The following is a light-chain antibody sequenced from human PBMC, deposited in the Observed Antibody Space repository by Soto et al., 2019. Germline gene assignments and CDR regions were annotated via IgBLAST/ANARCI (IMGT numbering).Light chain of an antibody. J-gene: IGLJ1*01. Sequence: QSALTQPASVSGSPGQSLTISCTGSSSDVGSYILVSWYQQHPGKAPKLIIYEGSKRPSGVSNRFSGSKSGNTASLTISGLQADDEADYYCCSYSGATNVFGTGTKVTVL. CDR3: CSYSGATNV. CDR1: SSDVGSYIL. V-gene: IGLV2-23*03. CDR2: EGS.